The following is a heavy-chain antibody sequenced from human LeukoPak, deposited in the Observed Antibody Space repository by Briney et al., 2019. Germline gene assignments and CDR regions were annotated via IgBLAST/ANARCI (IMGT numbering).Heavy chain of an antibody. CDR2: MNPNSGNT. J-gene: IGHJ6*02. Sequence: ASVKVSCKASGYTFTSYDINWVRQATGQGLEWMGWMNPNSGNTGYAQKFQGRVTITADKSTSTAYMELSSLRSEDTAVYYCASESGYSGYGGVGMDVWGQGTTVTVSS. D-gene: IGHD5-12*01. CDR1: GYTFTSYD. V-gene: IGHV1-8*01. CDR3: ASESGYSGYGGVGMDV.